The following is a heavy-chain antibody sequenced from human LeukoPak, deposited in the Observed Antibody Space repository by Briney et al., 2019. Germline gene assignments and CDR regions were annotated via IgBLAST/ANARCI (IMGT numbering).Heavy chain of an antibody. J-gene: IGHJ5*02. V-gene: IGHV3-48*03. CDR2: ISSSGRTI. D-gene: IGHD5-12*01. CDR3: AGGSRGWFDP. Sequence: GGSLRLSCASSGFTFSNYEVNWVRQAPGKGLEWISYISSSGRTIYYANSAKGRFTISSDNGKNSVFLQMNRLTTEDTAIYYCAGGSRGWFDPWGLGTLVTVSS. CDR1: GFTFSNYE.